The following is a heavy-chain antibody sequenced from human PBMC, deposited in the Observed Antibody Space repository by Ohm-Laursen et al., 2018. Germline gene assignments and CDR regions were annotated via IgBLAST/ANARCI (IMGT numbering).Heavy chain of an antibody. CDR2: ISGGGGGT. CDR1: GFTFSSYA. D-gene: IGHD1-26*01. CDR3: AKDWEQNRHGSSADY. Sequence: SLRLSCAASGFTFSSYAMTWVRQAPGKGLEWVSGISGGGGGTYYTDSVKGRFTISRDNSKNTLYLQMNSLRAEDTAVYYCAKDWEQNRHGSSADYWGQGTLATVSS. J-gene: IGHJ4*02. V-gene: IGHV3-23*01.